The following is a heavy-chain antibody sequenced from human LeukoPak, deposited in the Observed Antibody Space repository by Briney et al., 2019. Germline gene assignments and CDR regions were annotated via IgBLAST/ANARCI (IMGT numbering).Heavy chain of an antibody. V-gene: IGHV3-23*01. CDR3: AKWGDYDVLTGYYVSDY. CDR2: ITGSGGNT. J-gene: IGHJ4*02. D-gene: IGHD3-9*01. CDR1: GFTFSNYA. Sequence: ASLRLSCAASGFTFSNYAMSWVRQAPGKWLEWVSAITGSGGNTYYADSVKGRFTISRDNSKNTVFLQMNSLRAEDTDVYYCAKWGDYDVLTGYYVSDYWGQGTLVTVSS.